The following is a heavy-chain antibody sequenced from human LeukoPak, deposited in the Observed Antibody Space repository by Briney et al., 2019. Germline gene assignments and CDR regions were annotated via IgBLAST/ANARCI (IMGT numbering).Heavy chain of an antibody. Sequence: GRSLRLSCAASGFTFSSYGMHWVRQAPGKGLEWVAVISYDGSNKYYADSVKGRFTISRDNSKNTLYLQMNSLRAEDTAVYYCAKDAPPYDFWSGPRISYGMDVWGQGTTVTVSS. D-gene: IGHD3-3*01. CDR2: ISYDGSNK. CDR1: GFTFSSYG. V-gene: IGHV3-30*18. J-gene: IGHJ6*02. CDR3: AKDAPPYDFWSGPRISYGMDV.